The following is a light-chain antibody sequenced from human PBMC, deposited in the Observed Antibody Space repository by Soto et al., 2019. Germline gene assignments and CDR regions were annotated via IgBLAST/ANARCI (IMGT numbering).Light chain of an antibody. CDR3: QQYNNWPPYT. Sequence: EIVMTQSPATLSVSPGERATLSCRASQSVSSNLAWYQQKPGQAPRLLIYGASTRSTGIPARFSGSGSGTAFGLTISSLRSEDVAVYYCQQYNNWPPYTFGQGTKLEIK. V-gene: IGKV3-15*01. J-gene: IGKJ2*01. CDR2: GAS. CDR1: QSVSSN.